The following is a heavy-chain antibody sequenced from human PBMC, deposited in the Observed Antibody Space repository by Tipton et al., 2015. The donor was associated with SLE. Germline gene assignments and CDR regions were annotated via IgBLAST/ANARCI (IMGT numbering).Heavy chain of an antibody. J-gene: IGHJ4*02. CDR2: IRSEAYGGTT. D-gene: IGHD2-21*01. Sequence: SLRLSCTASGFSFGAYAMSWVRRAPGKGLEWVGCIRSEAYGGTTEYAASFKDKFIISRDDSKSIAYLQMNSLKTEDTGLYYCTREGCGGDCYHPPLHWGQGTLVTVSS. V-gene: IGHV3-49*04. CDR1: GFSFGAYA. CDR3: TREGCGGDCYHPPLH.